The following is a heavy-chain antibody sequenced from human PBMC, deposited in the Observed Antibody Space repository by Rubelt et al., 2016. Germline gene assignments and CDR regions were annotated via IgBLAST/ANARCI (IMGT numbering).Heavy chain of an antibody. V-gene: IGHV1-18*01. CDR1: GYTFTSYG. CDR2: ISAYKGNT. J-gene: IGHJ4*02. CDR3: ARDGYSSGWYEN. Sequence: QVQLVQSGAEVKKPGASVKVSCKASGYTFTSYGISWVRQAHGQGLEWMGWISAYKGNTTLDERVQGRGSMTKDTSTRKAYMELRSLRSDDTAVYYCARDGYSSGWYENWCQGTLVTVSS. D-gene: IGHD6-19*01.